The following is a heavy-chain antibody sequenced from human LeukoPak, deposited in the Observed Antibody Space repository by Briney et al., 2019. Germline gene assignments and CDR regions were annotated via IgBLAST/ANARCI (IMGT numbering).Heavy chain of an antibody. J-gene: IGHJ4*02. CDR3: AKDMERAVTGTDY. V-gene: IGHV3-9*01. CDR1: GFIFDDYA. CDR2: ISWNSGSI. Sequence: PGGSLRLSCAASGFIFDDYAMHWVRQAPGKGLEWVSGISWNSGSIGYADSVKGRLTISRDNAKNSLYLQMNSLRAEATALYYCAKDMERAVTGTDYWGQGTLVTVSS. D-gene: IGHD6-19*01.